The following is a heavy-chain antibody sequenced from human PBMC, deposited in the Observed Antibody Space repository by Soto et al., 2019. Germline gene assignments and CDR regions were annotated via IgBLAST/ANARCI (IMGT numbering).Heavy chain of an antibody. V-gene: IGHV4-34*01. D-gene: IGHD3-3*01. CDR3: ARGGYSDFSDY. CDR1: GGSFSGYY. CDR2: INHSGST. Sequence: SETLSLTCAVYGGSFSGYYWSWIRQPPGKGLEWIGEINHSGSTNYNPSLKSRVTISVDTSKNHFSLKLSSVTAADTAVYYCARGGYSDFSDYWGQGTLVT. J-gene: IGHJ4*02.